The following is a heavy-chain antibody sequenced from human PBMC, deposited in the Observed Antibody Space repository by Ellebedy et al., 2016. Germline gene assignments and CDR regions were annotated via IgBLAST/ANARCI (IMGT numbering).Heavy chain of an antibody. CDR3: AKDRPSHGFLSEGKDH. Sequence: GESLKISXSASGFTFSSHAMSWVRQAPGKGLEWVSNIGGSGGSTFYAETVKGRFTISRDNSKNALYLQMNSLRAEDTAVYYCAKDRPSHGFLSEGKDHWGQGTLVTVSS. CDR1: GFTFSSHA. J-gene: IGHJ4*02. D-gene: IGHD3-10*01. CDR2: IGGSGGST. V-gene: IGHV3-23*01.